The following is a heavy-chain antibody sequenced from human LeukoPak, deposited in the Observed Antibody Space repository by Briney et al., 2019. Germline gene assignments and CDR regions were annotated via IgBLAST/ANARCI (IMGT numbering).Heavy chain of an antibody. CDR1: GFTFSSYG. J-gene: IGHJ1*01. D-gene: IGHD6-13*01. V-gene: IGHV3-30*03. CDR2: ISYDGSNK. CDR3: ARRPVAAEYFQH. Sequence: GRSLRLSCAASGFTFSSYGMHWVRQAPGKGLEWVAVISYDGSNKYYADSVKGRFTISRDLSTNTLYLQMNSLTTEGTAMYFCARRPVAAEYFQHWGQGTLVTVSS.